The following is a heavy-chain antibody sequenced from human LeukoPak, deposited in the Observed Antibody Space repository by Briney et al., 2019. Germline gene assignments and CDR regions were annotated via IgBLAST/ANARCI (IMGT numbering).Heavy chain of an antibody. V-gene: IGHV3-23*01. CDR2: VSGNGGST. J-gene: IGHJ4*02. D-gene: IGHD2-2*01. CDR3: ATGERRYCSSTSCYVYFDY. Sequence: SGGSLRLSCAASGFTFSSYAMRWVRQAPGKGLEWVSAVSGNGGSTHYADSVKGRFTISRDNSKNTLYLQMNSLRAEDTAVYYCATGERRYCSSTSCYVYFDYWGQGNLVTVSS. CDR1: GFTFSSYA.